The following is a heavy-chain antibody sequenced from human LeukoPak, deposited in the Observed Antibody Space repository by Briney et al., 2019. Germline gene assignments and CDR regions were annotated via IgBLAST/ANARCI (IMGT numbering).Heavy chain of an antibody. CDR3: ARGRSGWAVGYLDL. CDR1: GFTVSSDY. CDR2: IYSGGST. J-gene: IGHJ2*01. D-gene: IGHD6-19*01. V-gene: IGHV3-53*01. Sequence: PGGSLRLSCAASGFTVSSDYMSWVRQAPGTGLEWVSVIYSGGSTYYADSVTGRFTISRDHAKNTRYLQMHSLGAEDTAVDYCARGRSGWAVGYLDLWGRGTLLTVSS.